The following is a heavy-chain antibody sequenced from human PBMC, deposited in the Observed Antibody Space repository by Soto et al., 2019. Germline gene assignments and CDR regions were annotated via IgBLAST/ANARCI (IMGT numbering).Heavy chain of an antibody. CDR2: IIPLLDIT. Sequence: SVKVSCKASGGTFSNDIITWVRQAPGQGLEWMGRIIPLLDITNYAQKFQGRVTITADKSTSTAYMELNSLRSEDTAVYYCAITLKSRGALYSSDYCGQGTLVTVSS. V-gene: IGHV1-69*02. D-gene: IGHD2-2*02. CDR3: AITLKSRGALYSSDY. J-gene: IGHJ4*02. CDR1: GGTFSNDI.